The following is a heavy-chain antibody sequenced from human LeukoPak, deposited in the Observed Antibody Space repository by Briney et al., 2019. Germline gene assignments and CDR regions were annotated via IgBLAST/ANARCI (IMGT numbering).Heavy chain of an antibody. CDR2: VRYDESTK. CDR1: GFTFSSYW. CDR3: AKDVPAAYFDY. J-gene: IGHJ4*02. Sequence: GGSLRLSCAASGFTFSSYWMHWVRQAPGKGLEWVAFVRYDESTKFYADSVKGRFTISRDNSKTTLYLQMNSLRPVDTAVYYCAKDVPAAYFDYWGQGTLVTVSS. D-gene: IGHD2-2*01. V-gene: IGHV3-30*02.